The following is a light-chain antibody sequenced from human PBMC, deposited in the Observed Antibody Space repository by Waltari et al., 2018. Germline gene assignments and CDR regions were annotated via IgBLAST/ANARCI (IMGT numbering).Light chain of an antibody. CDR2: EGT. CDR1: SNALGTSNL. Sequence: QSALTQPASVSGPPGQSLTIPCPGSSNALGTSNLVSWYQQHPGKAPKLMIYEGTGRPSGVSNRFSGSKSGNTASPTISGLQAEDEADYYCCSYAGSTTFLYVFGTGTKVTVL. CDR3: CSYAGSTTFLYV. V-gene: IGLV2-23*01. J-gene: IGLJ1*01.